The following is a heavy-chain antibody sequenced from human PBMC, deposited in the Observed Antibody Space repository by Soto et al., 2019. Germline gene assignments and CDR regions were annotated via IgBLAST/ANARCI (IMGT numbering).Heavy chain of an antibody. J-gene: IGHJ4*02. CDR1: GFTFSSFA. Sequence: LRLSCAASGFTFSSFALSWVRQAPGKGLEWVSAISGGGDGTDYADSVKGRFTISRDNSKKTLHLHMNSLRVEDTAVYYCAGPGYSSQDYWGQGALVTVSS. CDR3: AGPGYSSQDY. V-gene: IGHV3-23*01. CDR2: ISGGGDGT. D-gene: IGHD5-18*01.